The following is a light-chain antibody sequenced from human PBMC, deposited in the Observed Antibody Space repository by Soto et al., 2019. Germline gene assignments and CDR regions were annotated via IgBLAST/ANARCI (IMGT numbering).Light chain of an antibody. J-gene: IGKJ5*01. Sequence: EIVLTQSPGTLSLYPGERATLSCRASQSVSSSYLAWYQQKSGQAPRLLIYGASSRATGIPDRFSGSGSGTEFTLTISRLEPEDFAAYYCQQYGSSPITFGQGTRLESK. CDR2: GAS. CDR1: QSVSSSY. V-gene: IGKV3-20*01. CDR3: QQYGSSPIT.